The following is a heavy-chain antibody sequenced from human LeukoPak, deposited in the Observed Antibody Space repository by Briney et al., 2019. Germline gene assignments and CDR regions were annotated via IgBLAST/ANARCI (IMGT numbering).Heavy chain of an antibody. CDR1: GYTFTSYC. V-gene: IGHV1-18*01. D-gene: IGHD1-1*01. CDR2: ISAYNGNT. CDR3: ARERKDWNAYRYYYYGMDV. Sequence: ASVKVSCKASGYTFTSYCISWVRQAPGQGLEWMGWISAYNGNTNYAQKLQGRVTMTTDTSTSTAYMELRSLRSDDTAVYYCARERKDWNAYRYYYYGMDVWGQGTTVTVSS. J-gene: IGHJ6*02.